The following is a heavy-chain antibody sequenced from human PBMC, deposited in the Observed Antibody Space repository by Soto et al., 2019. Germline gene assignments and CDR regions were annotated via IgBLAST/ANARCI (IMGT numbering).Heavy chain of an antibody. V-gene: IGHV3-33*01. Sequence: QVQLVESGGGVVQPGRSLRLSCAASGFTFSSFGMHWVRQAPGKGLEWVAVIWYDGNNKYYADSVKGRFTISRDNSKNTLYLQMNSLRGEDTAVYYCARDQYRTSSGWFDPWGQGTLVIVSS. CDR1: GFTFSSFG. CDR2: IWYDGNNK. D-gene: IGHD6-6*01. J-gene: IGHJ5*02. CDR3: ARDQYRTSSGWFDP.